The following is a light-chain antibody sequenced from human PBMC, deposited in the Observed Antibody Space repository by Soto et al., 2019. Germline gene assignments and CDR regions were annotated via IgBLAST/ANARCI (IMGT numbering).Light chain of an antibody. J-gene: IGLJ2*01. CDR2: GNS. CDR1: SSNIGAGYD. V-gene: IGLV1-40*01. Sequence: QPVLTQPPSVSGAPGQRVTISCTGSSSNIGAGYDVHWYRQLPGTAPKLLIYGNSNRPSGVPDRFSGSKSGTSASLAITGLQAEDEADYYCQSYDSSLSGSLDVVFGGGTKVTVL. CDR3: QSYDSSLSGSLDVV.